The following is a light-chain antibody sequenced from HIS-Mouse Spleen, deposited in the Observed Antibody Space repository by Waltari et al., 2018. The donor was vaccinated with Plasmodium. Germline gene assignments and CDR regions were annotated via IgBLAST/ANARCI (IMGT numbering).Light chain of an antibody. Sequence: QSALTQPASVSGSPGQSLTISCTGTSSHVGSYNFVSWYQQHPGKAPKLMIYEGSKRPSGVSNRFSGSKSGNTASLTISGLQAEDEADYYCCSYAGSSTLVFGGGTKLTVL. CDR2: EGS. V-gene: IGLV2-23*01. CDR1: SSHVGSYNF. CDR3: CSYAGSSTLV. J-gene: IGLJ2*01.